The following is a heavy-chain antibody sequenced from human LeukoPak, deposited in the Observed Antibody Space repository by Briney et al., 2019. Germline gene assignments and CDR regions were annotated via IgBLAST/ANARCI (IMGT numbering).Heavy chain of an antibody. CDR1: GFTFSSYA. J-gene: IGHJ4*02. Sequence: QPGGSLRLSCAASGFTFSSYAMSWVRQAPGKGLEWVAIISGSGGSVFYTDSVKGRFTISRDNSKNTLYLQMSSLRAEDTAVYYCARRIVGQAPDYWGQGTLVTVSS. CDR2: ISGSGGSV. CDR3: ARRIVGQAPDY. D-gene: IGHD1-26*01. V-gene: IGHV3-23*01.